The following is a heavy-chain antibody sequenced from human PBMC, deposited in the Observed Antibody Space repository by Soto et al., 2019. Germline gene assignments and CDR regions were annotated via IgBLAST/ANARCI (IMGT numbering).Heavy chain of an antibody. CDR3: ARLRRHAFDI. V-gene: IGHV5-10-1*01. D-gene: IGHD6-25*01. Sequence: PSQSVNVYCAGCGYHVTGYLSSCVRPMPGKGLEWMGRIDPSDSYTNYSPSFQGHVTISADKSISTAYLQWSSLKASDTAMYYCARLRRHAFDIWGQGTRVNVS. CDR2: IDPSDSYT. CDR1: GYHVTGYL. J-gene: IGHJ3*02.